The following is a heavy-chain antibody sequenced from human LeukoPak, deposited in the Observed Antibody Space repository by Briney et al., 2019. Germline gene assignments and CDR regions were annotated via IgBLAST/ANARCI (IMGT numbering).Heavy chain of an antibody. D-gene: IGHD3-22*01. CDR1: GFTFSGYT. CDR2: ISATADRT. CDR3: ARDYHDSSGYYYDY. J-gene: IGHJ4*02. V-gene: IGHV3-23*01. Sequence: GASLRLSCAASGFTFSGYTMSWVHQAPEKGLEWVSAISATADRTYYAESVKGRFTISRDNSRNTLYLQLNSLRAEDTALYYCARDYHDSSGYYYDYWGLGTPVTVSS.